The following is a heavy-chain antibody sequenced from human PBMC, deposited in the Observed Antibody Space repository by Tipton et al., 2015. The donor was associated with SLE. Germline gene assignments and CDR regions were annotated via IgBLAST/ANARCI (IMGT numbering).Heavy chain of an antibody. CDR1: GGSISSYY. D-gene: IGHD5-24*01. V-gene: IGHV4-59*01. J-gene: IGHJ2*01. CDR2: IYYSGST. CDR3: ARVGFTEMPTTPQGHFDL. Sequence: TLSLTCTVSGGSISSYYWSWIRQPPGKGLEWIGYIYYSGSTNYNPSLKSRVTISVDTSKNQFSLKLSSVTAADTAVYYCARVGFTEMPTTPQGHFDLWGRGPLVTVSS.